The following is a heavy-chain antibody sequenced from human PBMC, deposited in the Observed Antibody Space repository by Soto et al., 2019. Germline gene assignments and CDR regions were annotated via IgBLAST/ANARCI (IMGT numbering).Heavy chain of an antibody. CDR3: ARDYGDRPEYFKH. V-gene: IGHV1-18*04. J-gene: IGHJ1*01. D-gene: IGHD4-17*01. CDR2: ISPLKGRT. CDR1: GYTFTSYG. Sequence: QVQLVQSGPDLKRPGASMKVSCKASGYTFTSYGISWVRQAPGQGLEWMAWISPLKGRTQYSQKAQGRVTLSTDTSSEPAYLANSTLRFEYKDVYVCARDYGDRPEYFKHWGQGTLVTVS.